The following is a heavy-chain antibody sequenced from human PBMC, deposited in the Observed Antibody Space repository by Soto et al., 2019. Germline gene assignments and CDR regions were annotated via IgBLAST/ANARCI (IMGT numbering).Heavy chain of an antibody. CDR1: GGSISSYY. Sequence: SETLSLTGTVSGGSISSYYWSWIRQPPGKGLEWIGYIYYSGSTNYNPSLKSRVTISVDTSKNQFSLKLSSVTAADTAVYYCARDLGSSGAYWGQGTLVTVSS. J-gene: IGHJ4*02. V-gene: IGHV4-59*01. CDR2: IYYSGST. CDR3: ARDLGSSGAY. D-gene: IGHD6-19*01.